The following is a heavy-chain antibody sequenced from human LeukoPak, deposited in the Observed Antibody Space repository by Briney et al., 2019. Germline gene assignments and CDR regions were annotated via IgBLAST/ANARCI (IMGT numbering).Heavy chain of an antibody. Sequence: ASVKVSCKASGYTFTGYYMHWVRQAPGQGLEWMGWINPNSGGTNYAQKFQGWVTMTRDTSISTAYMELSRLRSDDTAVYYCARGRGGGYFDWSLDAFDIWGQGTMVTVSS. D-gene: IGHD3-9*01. J-gene: IGHJ3*02. V-gene: IGHV1-2*04. CDR2: INPNSGGT. CDR3: ARGRGGGYFDWSLDAFDI. CDR1: GYTFTGYY.